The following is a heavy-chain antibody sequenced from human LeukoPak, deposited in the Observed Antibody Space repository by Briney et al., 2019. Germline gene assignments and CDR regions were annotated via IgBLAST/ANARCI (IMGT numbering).Heavy chain of an antibody. CDR1: GFTFSNAW. J-gene: IGHJ4*02. CDR2: IKSKTDGGIT. CDR3: TPLEGDYWFDY. Sequence: PGGSLRLSCAASGFTFSNAWMSWVRQAPGKGLEWVGRIKSKTDGGITDYAAPAKGRFTISRDDSKNTLYLQMNSLKTEDTAVYYCTPLEGDYWFDYLGQGTLVTVSS. V-gene: IGHV3-15*01. D-gene: IGHD4-17*01.